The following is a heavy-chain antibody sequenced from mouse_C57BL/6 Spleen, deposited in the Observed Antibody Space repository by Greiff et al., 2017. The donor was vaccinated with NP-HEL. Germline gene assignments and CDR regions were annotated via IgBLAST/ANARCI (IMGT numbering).Heavy chain of an antibody. J-gene: IGHJ3*01. V-gene: IGHV14-4*01. D-gene: IGHD1-1*01. CDR3: TQGVYGSRYFDY. CDR1: GYTITDDC. Sequence: VQLQQSGAELVRPGASVKLSCTASGYTITDDCMHWVKQRPGQGLEWIGGIYPESGDTDYTSKFKGKATITADTSSNTAYLQLSSLTAEDTAVYCCTQGVYGSRYFDYWGQGTPVTVSA. CDR2: IYPESGDT.